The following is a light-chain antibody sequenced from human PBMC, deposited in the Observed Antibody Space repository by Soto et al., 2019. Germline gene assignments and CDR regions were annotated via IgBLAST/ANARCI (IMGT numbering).Light chain of an antibody. CDR1: QSVSSS. CDR3: QQYNNWPPWT. Sequence: EIVMTQSPATLSVSPGERATLSCRASQSVSSSLAWYQQKPGQAPRLLIYDASTRATGISARFSGSGSGTEFTLTISTLQSADFAVYYCQQYNNWPPWTFGQGTKVEIK. V-gene: IGKV3-15*01. J-gene: IGKJ1*01. CDR2: DAS.